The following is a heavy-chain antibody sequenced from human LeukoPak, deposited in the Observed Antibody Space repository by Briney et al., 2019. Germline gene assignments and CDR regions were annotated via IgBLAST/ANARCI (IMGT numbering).Heavy chain of an antibody. V-gene: IGHV3-21*01. CDR2: ISSSSSYI. CDR1: GFTFSSYS. CDR3: ARDLTETYYSNYFLDAFDI. J-gene: IGHJ3*02. Sequence: GGSLRLSCAASGFTFSSYSMNWVRQAPGKGLEWVSSISSSSSYIYYADSVKGRFTISRDNAKNSLYLQMNSLRAEDTAVYYCARDLTETYYSNYFLDAFDIWGQGTMVTVSS. D-gene: IGHD4-11*01.